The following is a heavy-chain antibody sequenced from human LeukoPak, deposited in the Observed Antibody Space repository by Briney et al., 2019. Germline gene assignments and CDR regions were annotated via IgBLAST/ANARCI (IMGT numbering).Heavy chain of an antibody. V-gene: IGHV4-39*07. J-gene: IGHJ6*03. CDR2: IYYSGRT. CDR1: GGSISSSSYY. CDR3: ARTRRYYYYYMDV. Sequence: SETLSLTCTVSGGSISSSSYYWGWNRQPPGKGLEWIGSIYYSGRTYYNPSLKSRATISVDTSKNQFSLKLSSVTAADTAVYYCARTRRYYYYYMDVWGKGTTVTVSS.